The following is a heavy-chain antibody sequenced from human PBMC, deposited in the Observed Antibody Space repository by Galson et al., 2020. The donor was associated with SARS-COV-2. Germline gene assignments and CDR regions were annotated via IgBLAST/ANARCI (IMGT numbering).Heavy chain of an antibody. CDR3: ARGDYYDSSGYYYGRHGYYYYYMDV. J-gene: IGHJ6*03. Sequence: ASVKVSCKASGYTFTGYYMHWVRQAPGQGLEWMGRINPNSGGTNYAQKFQCRVTMTRDTSISTAYMELSRLRSDDTAVYYCARGDYYDSSGYYYGRHGYYYYYMDVWGKGTTVTISS. CDR1: GYTFTGYY. D-gene: IGHD3-22*01. CDR2: INPNSGGT. V-gene: IGHV1-2*06.